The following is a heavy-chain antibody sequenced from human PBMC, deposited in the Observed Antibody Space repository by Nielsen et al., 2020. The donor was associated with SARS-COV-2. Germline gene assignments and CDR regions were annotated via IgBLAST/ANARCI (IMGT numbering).Heavy chain of an antibody. V-gene: IGHV4-59*08. Sequence: SETLSLTCTVSGGSISSYYWSWIRQPPGKGLEWIGYIYYSGSTNYNPSLKSRVTISVDTSKNQFSLKLSSVTAADTAVYYCARGFSDTAGGFDIWGQGTMVTVSS. J-gene: IGHJ3*02. D-gene: IGHD5-18*01. CDR3: ARGFSDTAGGFDI. CDR1: GGSISSYY. CDR2: IYYSGST.